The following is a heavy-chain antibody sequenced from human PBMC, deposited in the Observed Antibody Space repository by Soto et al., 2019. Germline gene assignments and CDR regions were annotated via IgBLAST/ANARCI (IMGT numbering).Heavy chain of an antibody. V-gene: IGHV4-34*01. D-gene: IGHD6-6*01. CDR1: GGSFSGYY. J-gene: IGHJ3*02. CDR3: ARFLEYSSSRDAFDI. Sequence: SETLSLTCAVYGGSFSGYYWSWIRQPPGKGLEWIGEINHSGSTNYNPSLKSRVTISVDTSKNQFSLKLSSVTAADTAVYYCARFLEYSSSRDAFDIWGQGTMVTVSS. CDR2: INHSGST.